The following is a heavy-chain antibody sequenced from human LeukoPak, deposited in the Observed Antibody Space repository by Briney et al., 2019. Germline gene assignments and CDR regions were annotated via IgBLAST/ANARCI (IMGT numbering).Heavy chain of an antibody. Sequence: GRSLRLSCAASGFTFSSYSMNWVRQAPGKGLEWVSFISSSSSYIYYADSVKGRFTISRDNAKNSRYLQMNSVRAEYTAVDYWASRAYTAAAGPVEYWGQGTLVTVSS. J-gene: IGHJ4*02. V-gene: IGHV3-21*01. CDR3: ASRAYTAAAGPVEY. CDR2: ISSSSSYI. CDR1: GFTFSSYS. D-gene: IGHD6-13*01.